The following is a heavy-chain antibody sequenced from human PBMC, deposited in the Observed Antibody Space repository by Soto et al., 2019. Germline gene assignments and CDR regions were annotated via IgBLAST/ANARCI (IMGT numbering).Heavy chain of an antibody. Sequence: EVQLLESGGGLVQPGGSLRLSCAAPGFTSSNYAMNWVRQAPGKGLEWVSVISGSGGSTYYADSVKGRFTISRDNSKNTLYLQMNSLRGEDTAVHYCARRSSGWYFDYWGQGTLVTVSS. CDR1: GFTSSNYA. CDR2: ISGSGGST. V-gene: IGHV3-23*01. J-gene: IGHJ4*02. CDR3: ARRSSGWYFDY. D-gene: IGHD6-19*01.